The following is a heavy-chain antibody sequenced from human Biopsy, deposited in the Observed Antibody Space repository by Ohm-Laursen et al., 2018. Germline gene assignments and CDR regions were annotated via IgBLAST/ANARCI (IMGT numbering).Heavy chain of an antibody. D-gene: IGHD2-15*01. CDR1: GFISDDYA. CDR2: ISWNSVGI. CDR3: AKIHCSGGSCYPNAFDM. V-gene: IGHV3-9*02. Sequence: SLRLSCAAFGFISDDYAMHWVRQAPGKGLEWVSGISWNSVGIGYADSVKGRFTISRDNAKNLLYLQMNNLRPEDTALYYCAKIHCSGGSCYPNAFDMWGHGTRVTVS. J-gene: IGHJ3*02.